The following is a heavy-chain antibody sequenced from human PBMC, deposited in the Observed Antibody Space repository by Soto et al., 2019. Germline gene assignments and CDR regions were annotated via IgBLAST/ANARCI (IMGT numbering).Heavy chain of an antibody. Sequence: QVQLVESGGGVVQPGRSLRLSCAASGFTFSSYGMHWVRQAPGKGLEWVAVIWYDGSNKYYADSVKGRFTISRDNSKNTLYLQMNSLRAEDTAVYYCAKISNFGVVSDAFEIWGQGTMVTVSS. CDR3: AKISNFGVVSDAFEI. CDR2: IWYDGSNK. CDR1: GFTFSSYG. J-gene: IGHJ3*02. V-gene: IGHV3-33*06. D-gene: IGHD3-3*01.